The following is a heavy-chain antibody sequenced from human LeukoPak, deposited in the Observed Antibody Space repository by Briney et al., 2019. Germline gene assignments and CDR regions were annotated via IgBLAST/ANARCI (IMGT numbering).Heavy chain of an antibody. CDR1: GFTFSSYW. CDR3: AKDITMIVVVNAFDI. CDR2: INSDGSST. Sequence: PGGSLRLSCAASGFTFSSYWMHWVRQAPGKGLVCVSGINSDGSSTTYADSVKGRFTISRDNDKNTLYLQMNSLRAEDTAVYYCAKDITMIVVVNAFDIWGQGTMVTVSS. D-gene: IGHD3-22*01. J-gene: IGHJ3*02. V-gene: IGHV3-74*01.